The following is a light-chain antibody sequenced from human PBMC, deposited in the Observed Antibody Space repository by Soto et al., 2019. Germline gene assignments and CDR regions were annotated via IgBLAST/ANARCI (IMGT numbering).Light chain of an antibody. CDR2: DGS. CDR3: QQRDDLYT. CDR1: QFVSNN. Sequence: EIVLTQSPATLSLSPGERATLSCRASQFVSNNVAWYQQKPGQAPRLLISDGSNRASGIPAWFVGSGSGTEFILTITGLQPDDFAGYFCQQRDDLYTFGQGTKLQIK. V-gene: IGKV3-11*01. J-gene: IGKJ2*01.